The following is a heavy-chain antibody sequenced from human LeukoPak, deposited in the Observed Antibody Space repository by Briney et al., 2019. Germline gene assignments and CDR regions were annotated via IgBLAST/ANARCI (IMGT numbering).Heavy chain of an antibody. CDR3: ARGPRIAVACTYFDY. CDR1: GFTVSGNY. J-gene: IGHJ4*02. V-gene: IGHV3-66*01. CDR2: IYSGSST. Sequence: GESLRLSCAASGFTVSGNYMSWVRQPPGKGPEWVSIIYSGSSTFYADSVKGRFTISRDNSKNTVYLQMNCLRAEDTAVYYCARGPRIAVACTYFDYWGQGTLVTVSS. D-gene: IGHD6-19*01.